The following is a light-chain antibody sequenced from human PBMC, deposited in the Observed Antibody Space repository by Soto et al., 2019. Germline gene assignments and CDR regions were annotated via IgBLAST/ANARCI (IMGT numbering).Light chain of an antibody. Sequence: DIQMTQSPSSLSASVGDTVTITCRASQSITNYLTWFQQKPGKAPSLLIFAADNLQDGVPSRFSGSGSRRDFSLTISSLQPEDFATYYCQQSYDMPWTFGQGTKVEIK. J-gene: IGKJ1*01. CDR1: QSITNY. CDR3: QQSYDMPWT. CDR2: AAD. V-gene: IGKV1-39*01.